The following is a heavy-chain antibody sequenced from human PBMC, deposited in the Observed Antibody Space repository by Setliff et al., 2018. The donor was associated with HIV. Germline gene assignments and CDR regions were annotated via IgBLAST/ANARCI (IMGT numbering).Heavy chain of an antibody. CDR2: IIPILGIA. D-gene: IGHD3-22*01. Sequence: SVKVSCKASGGTFSSYAISWVRQAPGQGLEWMGGIIPILGIANYAQKFQGRVTITADKSTSTAYMELSSLRSEDTAVYYCARPLDYYYDSSGYSGAFDIWGQGTMVTVS. CDR3: ARPLDYYYDSSGYSGAFDI. CDR1: GGTFSSYA. J-gene: IGHJ3*02. V-gene: IGHV1-69*10.